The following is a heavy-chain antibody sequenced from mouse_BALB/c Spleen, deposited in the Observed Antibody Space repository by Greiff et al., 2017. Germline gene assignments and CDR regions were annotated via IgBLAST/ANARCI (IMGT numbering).Heavy chain of an antibody. Sequence: VQLQQSGPELVKPGASVKISCKASGYSFTGYYMHWVKQSHVKSLEWIGRINPYNGATSYNQNFKDKASLTVDKSSSTAYMELHSLTSEDSAVYYCASNYGSSSWFAYWGQGTLVTVSA. V-gene: IGHV1-31*01. D-gene: IGHD1-1*01. CDR3: ASNYGSSSWFAY. CDR1: GYSFTGYY. CDR2: INPYNGAT. J-gene: IGHJ3*01.